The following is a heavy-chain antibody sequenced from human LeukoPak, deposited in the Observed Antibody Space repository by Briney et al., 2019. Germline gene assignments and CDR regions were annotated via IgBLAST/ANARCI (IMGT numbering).Heavy chain of an antibody. D-gene: IGHD1-14*01. V-gene: IGHV3-33*06. CDR1: GFTFSSYG. CDR3: ANKPAGFDP. CDR2: IWYDGSNK. J-gene: IGHJ5*02. Sequence: GRSLRLSCAASGFTFSSYGMHWVRQAPGKGLEWVAVIWYDGSNKYYADSVKGRFTISRDNSKNTLYLQMNSLRADDTAVYYCANKPAGFDPWGQGTLVTVSS.